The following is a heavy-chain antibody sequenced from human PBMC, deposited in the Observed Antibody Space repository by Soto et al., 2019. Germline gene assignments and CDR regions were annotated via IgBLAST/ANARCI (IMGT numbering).Heavy chain of an antibody. V-gene: IGHV3-53*01. D-gene: IGHD3-9*01. CDR2: IYSGGNT. J-gene: IGHJ6*02. Sequence: GGSLRLSCAASGFIVSSNYMSWVRQAPGKGLDWVSIIYSGGNTYYADSVKGRFIISRDNSKNTLYLQMNSLRAEDTAVYYCARDGLDYDILTGYSYYYGMDVWGQGTTVTVSS. CDR1: GFIVSSNY. CDR3: ARDGLDYDILTGYSYYYGMDV.